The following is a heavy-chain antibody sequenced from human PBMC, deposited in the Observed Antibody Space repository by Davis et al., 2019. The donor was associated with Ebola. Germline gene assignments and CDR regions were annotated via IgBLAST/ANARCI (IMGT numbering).Heavy chain of an antibody. D-gene: IGHD2-21*02. J-gene: IGHJ3*02. CDR3: ARAGFRHIVVVTAMGAFDI. V-gene: IGHV4-61*01. Sequence: MPSETLSLTCTVSGGSVSSGSYFWSWIRQPPAKGLEWIGYIYDSGSTNYNPSLKSRVTISVDKSKNQFSLKLSSVTAADTAVYYCARAGFRHIVVVTAMGAFDIWGQGTMVTVSS. CDR1: GGSVSSGSYF. CDR2: IYDSGST.